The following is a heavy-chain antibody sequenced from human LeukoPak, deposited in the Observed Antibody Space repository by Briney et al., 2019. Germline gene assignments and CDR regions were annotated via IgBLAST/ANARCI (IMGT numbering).Heavy chain of an antibody. D-gene: IGHD4-17*01. Sequence: GGSLRLSCAASGFTFETYWMHWDRQAPGKGLVWVSCINGYGTTTNYADSVKGRFTISRDNAKNTLYLQMNSLRVEDTAVYYCARDEPTVTTGPPVGSWGQGTLVTVSS. J-gene: IGHJ4*02. V-gene: IGHV3-74*01. CDR1: GFTFETYW. CDR2: INGYGTTT. CDR3: ARDEPTVTTGPPVGS.